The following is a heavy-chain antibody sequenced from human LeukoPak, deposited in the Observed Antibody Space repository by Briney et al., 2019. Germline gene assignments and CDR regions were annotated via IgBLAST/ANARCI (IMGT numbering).Heavy chain of an antibody. J-gene: IGHJ4*02. CDR3: ALLWWG. CDR2: ISYSGST. CDR1: GGSISGSSYY. Sequence: PPETLSLTCSVSGGSISGSSYYWGWIRQPPGKGLEWIASISYSGSTDYNPSLKSRLTISVDTSKNQFSLKMTSVTAADTAVYYCALLWWGWGQGTLVTVSS. D-gene: IGHD2-21*01. V-gene: IGHV4-39*01.